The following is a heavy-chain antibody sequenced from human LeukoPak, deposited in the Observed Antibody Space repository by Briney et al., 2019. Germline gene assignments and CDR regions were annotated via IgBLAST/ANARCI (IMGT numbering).Heavy chain of an antibody. D-gene: IGHD3-3*01. CDR3: AKVVGFWSGNNYYYYMDV. J-gene: IGHJ6*03. CDR1: GGTFSSYA. CDR2: IIPIFGTA. V-gene: IGHV1-69*13. Sequence: SVKVSCKASGGTFSSYAISWVRQAPGQGLEWMGGIIPIFGTANYAQKFQGRVTITADESTSTAYMELSSLRSEDTAVYYCAKVVGFWSGNNYYYYMDVWGKGTTVTVSS.